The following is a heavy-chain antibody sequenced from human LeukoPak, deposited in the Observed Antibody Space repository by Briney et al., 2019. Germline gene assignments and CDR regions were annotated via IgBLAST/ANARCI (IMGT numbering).Heavy chain of an antibody. D-gene: IGHD3-10*01. CDR2: IYYSGST. CDR3: ARESPGELYRNYYYYYYMDV. CDR1: GGSISSSSYY. V-gene: IGHV4-39*07. J-gene: IGHJ6*03. Sequence: SETLSLTCTVSGGSISSSSYYWGWIRQPPGKGLEWIGGIYYSGSTYYNPSLKSRVTISVDTSKNQFSLKLSSVTAADTAVYYCARESPGELYRNYYYYYYMDVWGKGTTVTVSS.